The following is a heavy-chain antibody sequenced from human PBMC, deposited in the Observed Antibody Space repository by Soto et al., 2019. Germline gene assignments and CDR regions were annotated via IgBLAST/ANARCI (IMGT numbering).Heavy chain of an antibody. CDR2: IYYSGST. CDR3: ARHERDGYNYFVY. J-gene: IGHJ4*02. V-gene: IGHV4-31*03. CDR1: GGSISSGGYY. Sequence: SETLSLTCTVSGGSISSGGYYWSWIRQHPGKGLEWIGYIYYSGSTYYNPSLKSRVTISVDTSKNQFSLKLSSVTAADTAVYYCARHERDGYNYFVYWGQGTLVTVS. D-gene: IGHD5-12*01.